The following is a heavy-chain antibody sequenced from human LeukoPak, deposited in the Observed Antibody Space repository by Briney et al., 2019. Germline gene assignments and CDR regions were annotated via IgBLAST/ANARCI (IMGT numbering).Heavy chain of an antibody. V-gene: IGHV3-49*04. J-gene: IGHJ4*02. CDR2: VRSNAYSGTT. D-gene: IGHD2-2*01. Sequence: GGSLRLSCAASGFTFGDYRMSWVRQAPGKGLEWVGFVRSNAYSGTTQYAASVKGRFTISRDDSKSIAYLQMNSLKTEDTAVYYCTTPLGYCSSTSRLDLDYWGQGTLVTVSS. CDR3: TTPLGYCSSTSRLDLDY. CDR1: GFTFGDYR.